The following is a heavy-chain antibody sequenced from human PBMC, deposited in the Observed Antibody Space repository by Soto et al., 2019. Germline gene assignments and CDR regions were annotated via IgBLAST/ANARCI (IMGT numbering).Heavy chain of an antibody. D-gene: IGHD6-6*01. CDR2: IYYSGST. Sequence: SETLSLTCTVSGGSSSSGDYYWSWIRQPPGKGLEGIGYIYYSGSTYYSPSLKSRVTISVDTSKNQFSLKLSSVTAAHTAVYYCARERPDGARLDPWGQGTLVTVSS. CDR1: GGSSSSGDYY. V-gene: IGHV4-30-4*01. CDR3: ARERPDGARLDP. J-gene: IGHJ5*02.